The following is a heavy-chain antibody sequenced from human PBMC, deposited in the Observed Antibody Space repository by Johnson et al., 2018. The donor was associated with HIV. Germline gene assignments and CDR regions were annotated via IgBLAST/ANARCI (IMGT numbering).Heavy chain of an antibody. CDR3: ASLPGGMNNALDI. Sequence: VQLVESGGGLVQPGGSLRLSCAASGFTFSSYWMHWVRQAPGKGLVWVSRINSDGSSTSYADSVKGRFTISRDNSKNTLYLQMNSLRTEDTAVYYSASLPGGMNNALDIWGRGTMVTVSS. J-gene: IGHJ3*02. CDR1: GFTFSSYW. D-gene: IGHD1-14*01. CDR2: INSDGSST. V-gene: IGHV3-74*02.